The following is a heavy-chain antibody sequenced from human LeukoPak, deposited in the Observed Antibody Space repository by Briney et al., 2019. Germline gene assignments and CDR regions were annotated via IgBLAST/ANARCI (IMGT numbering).Heavy chain of an antibody. CDR1: GGSISNRNYH. CDR3: AREAGDYGSGWFDP. Sequence: SETLSLTCTVSGGSISNRNYHWGWIRQPPGKGLEWIGSIYTSGSTNYNPSLKSRVTISVDTSKNQFSLKLSSVTAADTAVYYCAREAGDYGSGWFDPWGQGTLVTVSS. J-gene: IGHJ5*02. V-gene: IGHV4-39*07. D-gene: IGHD4-17*01. CDR2: IYTSGST.